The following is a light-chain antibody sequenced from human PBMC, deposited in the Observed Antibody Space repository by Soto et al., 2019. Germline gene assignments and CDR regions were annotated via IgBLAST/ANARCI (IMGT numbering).Light chain of an antibody. CDR3: QQYNNWPPLT. CDR2: GAS. J-gene: IGKJ4*01. CDR1: QSVSSN. V-gene: IGKV3-15*01. Sequence: EIVMTQSPATLSVSPGERATLSCRASQSVSSNLAWYQQKPGLAPRLLIYGASTRATGIPARFSGSGSGTEFTLTISGLQSEDFAVYYCQQYNNWPPLTFGGGTKVEIK.